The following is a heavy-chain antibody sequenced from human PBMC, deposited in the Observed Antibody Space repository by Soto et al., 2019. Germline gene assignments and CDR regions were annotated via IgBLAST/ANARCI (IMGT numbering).Heavy chain of an antibody. CDR2: INPNSGGT. J-gene: IGHJ4*02. V-gene: IGHV1-2*02. CDR3: ARDEAQGQWLVPLDY. CDR1: GYTFTGYY. D-gene: IGHD6-19*01. Sequence: ASVKFSCKASGYTFTGYYMHWVRQAPGQGLEWMGWINPNSGGTNYAQKFQGRVTMTRDTSISTAYMELSRLRSDDTAVYYCARDEAQGQWLVPLDYWGQGTLVTVSS.